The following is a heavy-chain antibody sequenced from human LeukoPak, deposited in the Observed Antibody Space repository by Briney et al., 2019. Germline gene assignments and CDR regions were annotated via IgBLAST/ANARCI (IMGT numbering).Heavy chain of an antibody. V-gene: IGHV3-30-3*01. CDR2: ISYDGSNK. Sequence: PGGSLRLSCAASGFTFSSYAMHWVRQAPGKGLEWVAVISYDGSNKYYADSVKGRFTISRDNSKNTLYLQMNSLRAEDTAVYYCARSGEGGLRFLEWSSLGYYMDVWGKGTTVTVSS. CDR3: ARSGEGGLRFLEWSSLGYYMDV. CDR1: GFTFSSYA. J-gene: IGHJ6*03. D-gene: IGHD3-3*01.